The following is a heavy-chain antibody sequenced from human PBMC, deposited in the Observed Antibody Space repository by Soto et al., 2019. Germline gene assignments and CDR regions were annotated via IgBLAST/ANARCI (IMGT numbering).Heavy chain of an antibody. CDR2: ILYDGSKE. J-gene: IGHJ4*02. CDR1: GSSFNTYV. Sequence: GGSLRLSCTDSGSSFNTYVMDWVRQAPGKGLEWVARILYDGSKEYYADPVKGRFTISRDNSKNTLYLQMDRLRVEDTAVYFCAKGLALMADHWGQGTPVTVSS. CDR3: AKGLALMADH. D-gene: IGHD2-21*01. V-gene: IGHV3-30*18.